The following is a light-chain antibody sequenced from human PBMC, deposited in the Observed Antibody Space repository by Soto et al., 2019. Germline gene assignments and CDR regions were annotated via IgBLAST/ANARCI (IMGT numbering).Light chain of an antibody. Sequence: ILMTQSPATLSVSPGERATLSCRASQSVRNNLAWYQQKPGLPPRLLIYAASTRATGIPARFSGNGSETEFTLTIDSLQSEDYALYYCQQYNKWPPWTFGQGTKVDIK. J-gene: IGKJ1*01. CDR1: QSVRNN. CDR2: AAS. CDR3: QQYNKWPPWT. V-gene: IGKV3-15*01.